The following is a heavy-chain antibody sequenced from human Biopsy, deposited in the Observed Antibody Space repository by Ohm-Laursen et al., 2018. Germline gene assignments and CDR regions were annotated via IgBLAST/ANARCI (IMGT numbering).Heavy chain of an antibody. CDR3: ARDPRDTALGIFDY. Sequence: SLRLSCAASGSTLNKHGMHWVRQAPGKGLEWVAVIWFDETNKHYADSVKGRFTISRDNSKNMLYLQMNTLRDADTAVYYCARDPRDTALGIFDYWGQGSLVTVSS. V-gene: IGHV3-33*01. CDR2: IWFDETNK. D-gene: IGHD5-18*01. CDR1: GSTLNKHG. J-gene: IGHJ4*02.